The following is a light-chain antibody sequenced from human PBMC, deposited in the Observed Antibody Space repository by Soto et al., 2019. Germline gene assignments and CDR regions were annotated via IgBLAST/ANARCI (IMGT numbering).Light chain of an antibody. CDR1: QSISSSY. CDR3: QQYGSSPWT. CDR2: GAS. V-gene: IGKV3-20*01. Sequence: EIVLTQSPGTLSLSTGERATLSCRARQSISSSYLVWYQQKPGQAPRLLLYGASSRATGIPDRFSGSGSGTDFTLTLSRLEPEDFAVYYCQQYGSSPWTFGQGTKVDIK. J-gene: IGKJ1*01.